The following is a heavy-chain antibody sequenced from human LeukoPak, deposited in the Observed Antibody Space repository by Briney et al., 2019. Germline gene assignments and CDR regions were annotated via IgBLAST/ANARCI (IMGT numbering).Heavy chain of an antibody. CDR3: AKVFGTYGTFDI. CDR2: ISGSGGST. J-gene: IGHJ3*02. Sequence: GGSLRLSCAASGFTFSSYAMSWVRQAPGKGLEWVSAISGSGGSTYYADSVKGRFTISRDNSKNTQYLQMNSLRAEDAAVYYCAKVFGTYGTFDIWGQGTMVTVSS. V-gene: IGHV3-23*01. CDR1: GFTFSSYA. D-gene: IGHD3/OR15-3a*01.